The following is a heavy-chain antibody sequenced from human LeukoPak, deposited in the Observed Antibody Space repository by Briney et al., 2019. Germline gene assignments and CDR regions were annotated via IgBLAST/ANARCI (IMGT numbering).Heavy chain of an antibody. V-gene: IGHV4-59*01. D-gene: IGHD3-22*01. Sequence: SETLSLTCTVSGGSISSYYWSWIRQPPGKGLEWIGYIYCSGSTNYNPSLKSRVTISVDTSKNQFSLKLSSVTAADTAVYYCARDGYYDSIGYYYWGQGTLVTVSS. CDR3: ARDGYYDSIGYYY. CDR1: GGSISSYY. CDR2: IYCSGST. J-gene: IGHJ4*02.